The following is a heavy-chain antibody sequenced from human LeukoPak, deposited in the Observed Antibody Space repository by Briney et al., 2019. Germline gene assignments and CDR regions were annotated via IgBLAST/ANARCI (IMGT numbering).Heavy chain of an antibody. CDR1: GFTFSSYW. D-gene: IGHD4-17*01. J-gene: IGHJ4*02. Sequence: RSGGSLRLSCAASGFTFSSYWMHWVRQAPGKGLMWVSRINSDGSSTSYADSVKGRFTISRDNAKNTLYLQMNSLRAEDTAVYYCARDPTYGDYVATPNSQGIDYWGQGTLVTVSS. CDR3: ARDPTYGDYVATPNSQGIDY. CDR2: INSDGSST. V-gene: IGHV3-74*01.